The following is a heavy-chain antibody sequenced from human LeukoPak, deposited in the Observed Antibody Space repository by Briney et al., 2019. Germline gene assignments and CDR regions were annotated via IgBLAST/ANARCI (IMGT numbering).Heavy chain of an antibody. CDR1: GGSITNYY. CDR3: ARRGNFDY. CDR2: SHYTGNT. Sequence: SETLSLTCAVSGGSITNYYWSWIRQPPGKGPEWIGCSHYTGNTNYNPSLKSRVTISVDTSKNQFSLGLSSVTAADTAVYYCARRGNFDYWGQGTLVTVSS. V-gene: IGHV4-59*08. J-gene: IGHJ4*02. D-gene: IGHD6-13*01.